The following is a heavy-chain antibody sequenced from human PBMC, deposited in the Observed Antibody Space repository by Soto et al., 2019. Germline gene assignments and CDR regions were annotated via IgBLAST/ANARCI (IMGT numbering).Heavy chain of an antibody. J-gene: IGHJ4*02. CDR1: GYTFTSYY. D-gene: IGHD6-13*01. CDR3: ARVSSWSCFDY. CDR2: INPSGGST. V-gene: IGHV1-46*01. Sequence: QVQLVQSGAEVKKPGASVKVSCKASGYTFTSYYMHWVRQAPGQGLEWMGIINPSGGSTSYAQKFQGRVTMTRDTSTSTVYMERSSLRSEDTAVYYWARVSSWSCFDYWGQGTLVTVSS.